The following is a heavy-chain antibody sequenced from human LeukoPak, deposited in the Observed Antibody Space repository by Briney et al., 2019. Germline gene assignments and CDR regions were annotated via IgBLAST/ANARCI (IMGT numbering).Heavy chain of an antibody. J-gene: IGHJ4*02. Sequence: GGSLRLSCAASGFTFSSYSMNWVRQAPGKGLEWVSSISSSSSYIYYADSVKGRFTISRDNAKNSLYLQMNSLKTEDTAVYYCTTVDDYDILTGYYSPPPPVDYWGQGTLVTVSS. CDR1: GFTFSSYS. D-gene: IGHD3-9*01. CDR3: TTVDDYDILTGYYSPPPPVDY. CDR2: ISSSSSYI. V-gene: IGHV3-21*03.